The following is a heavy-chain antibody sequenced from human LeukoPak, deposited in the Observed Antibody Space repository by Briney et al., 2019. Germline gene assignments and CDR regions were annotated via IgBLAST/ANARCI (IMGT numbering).Heavy chain of an antibody. V-gene: IGHV3-9*01. CDR1: GFTFDDYA. J-gene: IGHJ4*02. CDR3: ARDEKYSSSWYAD. Sequence: PGRSLRLSCAASGFTFDDYAMHWVRHAPGKGLEWVSSISWNSGSIGSADSVKGRFTISRDNAKNSLYLQMNSLRAEDTAFYYCARDEKYSSSWYADWGQGTLVTVSS. D-gene: IGHD6-13*01. CDR2: ISWNSGSI.